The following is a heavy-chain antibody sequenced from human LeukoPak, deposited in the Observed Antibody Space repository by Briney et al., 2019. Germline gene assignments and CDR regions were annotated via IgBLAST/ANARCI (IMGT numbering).Heavy chain of an antibody. D-gene: IGHD3-22*01. CDR3: ANEEYYYDSSAFDY. CDR2: ISGSGGST. J-gene: IGHJ4*02. CDR1: GFTFRSNA. V-gene: IGHV3-23*01. Sequence: PGGSLRLSCTDSGFTFRSNAMSWVRQAPGKGLEWVSSISGSGGSTHYADSVKGRFTISRDNSKNTLYMQMNSLRTEDTAVYYCANEEYYYDSSAFDYWGQGTLVTVSS.